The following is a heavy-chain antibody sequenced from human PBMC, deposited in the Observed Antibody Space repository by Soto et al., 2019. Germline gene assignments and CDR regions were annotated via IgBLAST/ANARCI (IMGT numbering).Heavy chain of an antibody. CDR2: MHPNSGNT. Sequence: QVQLVQSGAEVKKPGASVKVSCKASGYTFTSYDIYWVRQATGQGLEWMGWMHPNSGNTGYAQKFQGRVTMTRNTSITTAYMELSSLRSEYTAVYYCARGLSYRQDWGQGTLVTVSS. J-gene: IGHJ4*02. CDR1: GYTFTSYD. D-gene: IGHD1-26*01. CDR3: ARGLSYRQD. V-gene: IGHV1-8*01.